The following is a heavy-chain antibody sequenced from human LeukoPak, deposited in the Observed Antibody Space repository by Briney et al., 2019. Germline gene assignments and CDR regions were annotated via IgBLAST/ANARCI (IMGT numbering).Heavy chain of an antibody. J-gene: IGHJ4*02. Sequence: ASVKVSCKASGYTFTSYYMHWVRQAPGQGLEWMGIINPSGGSTSYAQKFQGGVTMTRDMSTSTVYMELSSLRSEDTAVYYCARALAAAGTGFDYWGQGTLVTVSS. V-gene: IGHV1-46*01. CDR2: INPSGGST. D-gene: IGHD6-13*01. CDR1: GYTFTSYY. CDR3: ARALAAAGTGFDY.